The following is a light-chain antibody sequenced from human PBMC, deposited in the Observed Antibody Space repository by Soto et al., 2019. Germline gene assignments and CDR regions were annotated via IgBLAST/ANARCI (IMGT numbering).Light chain of an antibody. Sequence: QSVLTQPASVSGSPGQSITISCTGSSSDIGAYNYVSWFQQYPGKAPKLIISEVSNRPSGVSNRLSGSKSGTAASLTISGLQTEDEADYFCFSFTTDWTHVFGTGTKLTVL. J-gene: IGLJ1*01. CDR2: EVS. CDR3: FSFTTDWTHV. CDR1: SSDIGAYNY. V-gene: IGLV2-14*01.